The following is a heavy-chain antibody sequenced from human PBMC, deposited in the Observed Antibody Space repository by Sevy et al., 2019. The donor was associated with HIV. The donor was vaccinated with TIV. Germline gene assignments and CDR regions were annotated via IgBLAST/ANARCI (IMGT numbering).Heavy chain of an antibody. V-gene: IGHV1-69*13. J-gene: IGHJ1*01. D-gene: IGHD6-13*01. Sequence: ASVKVSCKASGGTFSSYAISWVRQAPGQGLEWMGGIIPIFGTANYAQKFQGRVTITADESTSSAYMELSSLRSEDTAVYYCARDLSAGIAEDWGQGTLVTVSS. CDR3: ARDLSAGIAED. CDR2: IIPIFGTA. CDR1: GGTFSSYA.